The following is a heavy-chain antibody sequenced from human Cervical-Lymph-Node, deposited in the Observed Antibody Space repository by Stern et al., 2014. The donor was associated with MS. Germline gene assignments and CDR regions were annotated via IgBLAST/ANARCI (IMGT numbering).Heavy chain of an antibody. V-gene: IGHV3-7*01. CDR2: IKQEGNER. D-gene: IGHD2-15*01. Sequence: VQLVQSGGALVQPGGSLRLSCAVSGFNFGSSWMSWVRQAPGKGLEWVANIKQEGNERHYVDSVKGRFTISRDNAKNSLYLQMNNLRVEDTAICYCVRERSGAFDYWGQGTLVSVSS. CDR1: GFNFGSSW. CDR3: VRERSGAFDY. J-gene: IGHJ4*02.